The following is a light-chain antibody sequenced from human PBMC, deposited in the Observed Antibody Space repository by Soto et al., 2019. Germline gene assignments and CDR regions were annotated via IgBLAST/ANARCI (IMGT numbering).Light chain of an antibody. CDR3: SSYTSSSTLVV. J-gene: IGLJ2*01. V-gene: IGLV2-14*01. CDR2: EVN. CDR1: SSDVGGYSY. Sequence: QSVLTQPASVSGSPGQSISIPCTGTSSDVGGYSYVSWYQQRPGKAPKLMIYEVNNRPSGVSNRFSGSKSGNSASLTISGLQAEDEADYYCSSYTSSSTLVVFGGGTQLTVL.